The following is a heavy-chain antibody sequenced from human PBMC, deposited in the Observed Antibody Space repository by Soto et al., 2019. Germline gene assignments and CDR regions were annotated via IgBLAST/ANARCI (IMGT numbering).Heavy chain of an antibody. V-gene: IGHV3-66*01. CDR1: GFTVSSNY. J-gene: IGHJ6*02. D-gene: IGHD3-22*01. CDR2: IYSGGST. CDR3: ASLVDRTGYYGPYYYYGMDV. Sequence: AGSLRLSCAVSGFTVSSNYMSWVRQAPGKGLEWVSVIYSGGSTYYADSVKGRFTISRDNSKNTLYLQMNSLRAEDTAVYYCASLVDRTGYYGPYYYYGMDVWGQGTTVTVSS.